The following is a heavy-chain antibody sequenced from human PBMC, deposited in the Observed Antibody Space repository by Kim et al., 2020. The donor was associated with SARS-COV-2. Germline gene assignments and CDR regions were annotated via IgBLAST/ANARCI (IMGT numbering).Heavy chain of an antibody. Sequence: GGSLRLSCAASGFIFSSNGMYWVRQAPGKGLEWVAVISYDGSHQYYADSVKGRFTISRDNSKNTLYLQMNSLRADDTAVYYCAKRGFNWDLDYWGQGTLV. J-gene: IGHJ4*02. V-gene: IGHV3-30*18. CDR3: AKRGFNWDLDY. D-gene: IGHD1-20*01. CDR2: ISYDGSHQ. CDR1: GFIFSSNG.